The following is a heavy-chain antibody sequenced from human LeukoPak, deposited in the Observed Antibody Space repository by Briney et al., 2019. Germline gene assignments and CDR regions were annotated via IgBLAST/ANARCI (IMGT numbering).Heavy chain of an antibody. CDR3: ARRRYYMDV. CDR1: GGSISSYY. V-gene: IGHV4-4*09. CDR2: IYTSGST. J-gene: IGHJ6*03. Sequence: SETLSLTCTVSGGSISSYYWSWIRQPPGKGLEWIGCIYTSGSTNYNPSLKSRVTISVDTSKNQFSLKLSSVTAADTAVYYCARRRYYMDVWGKGTTVTVSS.